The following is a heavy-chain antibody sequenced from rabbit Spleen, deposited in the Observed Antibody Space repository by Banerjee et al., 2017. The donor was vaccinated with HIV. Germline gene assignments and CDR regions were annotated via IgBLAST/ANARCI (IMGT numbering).Heavy chain of an antibody. CDR3: ARDGYSRGWGIILYYFNL. D-gene: IGHD4-1*01. CDR1: GFSFSNKAV. V-gene: IGHV1S45*01. CDR2: INVITGKA. Sequence: QEQLVESGGGLVQPGGSLKLSCTASGFSFSNKAVMCWVRQAPGKGLEWIACINVITGKAVYASWTKGRFTISKTSSTTVSLQMTSLTAADTAAYFCARDGYSRGWGIILYYFNLWGQGTLVTVS. J-gene: IGHJ4*01.